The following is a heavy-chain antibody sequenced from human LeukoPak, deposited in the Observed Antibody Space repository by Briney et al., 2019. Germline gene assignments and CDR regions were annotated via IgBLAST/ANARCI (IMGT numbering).Heavy chain of an antibody. CDR1: GFTFSSYS. D-gene: IGHD5-18*01. CDR2: ISSSSSTI. Sequence: PGGSLRLSCAASGFTFSSYSMNWVRQAPGKGLEGVSYISSSSSTIYYADSVKGRFTISRDNAKNSLYLQMNSLRAEDTAVYYCARDRYSYGYHFDYWGQGTLVTVSS. J-gene: IGHJ4*02. CDR3: ARDRYSYGYHFDY. V-gene: IGHV3-48*01.